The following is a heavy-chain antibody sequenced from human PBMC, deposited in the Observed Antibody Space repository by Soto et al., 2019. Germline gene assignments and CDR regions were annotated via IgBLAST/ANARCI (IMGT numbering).Heavy chain of an antibody. D-gene: IGHD6-6*01. CDR2: IYYSGST. J-gene: IGHJ6*02. CDR3: AVGIAARLTYYYYGMDV. CDR1: GGSVSSGSYY. Sequence: SGTLSLTCTVSGGSVSSGSYYWSWIRQPPRKGMEWIGYIYYSGSTNYNPSLKSRVTISVDTSKNQFSLKLSSVTAADTAVYYCAVGIAARLTYYYYGMDVWGQGTTVTVS. V-gene: IGHV4-61*01.